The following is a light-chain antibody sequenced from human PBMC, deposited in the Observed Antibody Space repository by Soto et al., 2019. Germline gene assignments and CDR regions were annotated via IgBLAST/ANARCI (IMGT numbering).Light chain of an antibody. J-gene: IGLJ2*01. CDR1: SSDVGGYNY. Sequence: QSALTQPASVSGSPGQSITISCTGTSSDVGGYNYVSWYQHHPGKAPKLMIYDVTNRHSGVSNRFSGSKAGNTASLTISGVQSEDEASYYCSSYTTTSTVVFGGGTQLTVL. V-gene: IGLV2-14*03. CDR2: DVT. CDR3: SSYTTTSTVV.